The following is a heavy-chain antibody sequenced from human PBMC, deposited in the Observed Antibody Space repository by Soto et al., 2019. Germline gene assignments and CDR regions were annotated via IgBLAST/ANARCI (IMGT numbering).Heavy chain of an antibody. CDR3: ARLDGTPYSSGWYFDY. Sequence: SETLSLTCTVSGGSISSSSYYWGWIRQPPGKGLEWIGSIYYSGSTYYNPSLKSRVTISVDTSKNQFSLKLSSVTAADTAVYYCARLDGTPYSSGWYFDYGGQGTLVTVSS. CDR2: IYYSGST. D-gene: IGHD6-19*01. V-gene: IGHV4-39*01. CDR1: GGSISSSSYY. J-gene: IGHJ4*02.